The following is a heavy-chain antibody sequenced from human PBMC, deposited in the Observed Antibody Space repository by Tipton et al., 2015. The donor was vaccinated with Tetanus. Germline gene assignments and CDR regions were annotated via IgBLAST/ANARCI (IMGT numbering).Heavy chain of an antibody. Sequence: QSGAEVKKPGASVKVSCKASGYTLTSYHMHWVRQAPGQGLEWMGIINPIGGSTSYAQKFQGRITMTGDTSTSTVYMDLNSLRSEDTAVYYCARAAGGGRRINGPAGIDYWGQGTLVTVSS. V-gene: IGHV1-46*01. CDR3: ARAAGGGRRINGPAGIDY. CDR2: INPIGGST. J-gene: IGHJ4*02. CDR1: GYTLTSYH. D-gene: IGHD1-20*01.